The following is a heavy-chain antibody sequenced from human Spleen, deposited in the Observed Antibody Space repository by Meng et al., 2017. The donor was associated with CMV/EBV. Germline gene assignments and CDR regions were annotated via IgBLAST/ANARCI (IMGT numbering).Heavy chain of an antibody. Sequence: GESLKISCAASGFTFSTYAMSWVRQAPGKGLAWVSVISGSGGSTNSADSVKGRFTISRDNSKNTVYLQMNSLRAEDTSVYYCAKQGLAIAAAGTFDYWGQGTTVTVSS. CDR2: ISGSGGST. CDR3: AKQGLAIAAAGTFDY. V-gene: IGHV3-23*01. CDR1: GFTFSTYA. D-gene: IGHD6-13*01. J-gene: IGHJ4*02.